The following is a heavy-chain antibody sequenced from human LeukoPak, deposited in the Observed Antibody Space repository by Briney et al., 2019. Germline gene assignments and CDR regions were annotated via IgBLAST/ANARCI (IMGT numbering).Heavy chain of an antibody. D-gene: IGHD5-18*01. CDR2: ISWNSGSI. CDR3: AKDSSVDTAMV. CDR1: GFTFDDYA. V-gene: IGHV3-9*01. J-gene: IGHJ4*02. Sequence: GGSLRLSCAASGFTFDDYAMHWVRQAPGKGLEWVSGISWNSGSIGYADSVKGRFTISRDNAKNSLYLQMNSLGAEDTALYYCAKDSSVDTAMVWGQGTLVTVSS.